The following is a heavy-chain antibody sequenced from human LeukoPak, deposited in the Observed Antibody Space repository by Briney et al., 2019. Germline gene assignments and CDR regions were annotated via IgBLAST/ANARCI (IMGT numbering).Heavy chain of an antibody. D-gene: IGHD5-18*01. J-gene: IGHJ4*02. V-gene: IGHV4-61*01. CDR2: IYYSGST. Sequence: KPSETLSLTCTVSGGSISSSSYYWSWIRQPPGKGLEWIGYIYYSGSTNHNPSLKSRVTISVDTSKNQFSLKLSSVTAADTAVYYCASWLGDVDTAMNPSWPISDYWGQGTLVTVSS. CDR3: ASWLGDVDTAMNPSWPISDY. CDR1: GGSISSSSYY.